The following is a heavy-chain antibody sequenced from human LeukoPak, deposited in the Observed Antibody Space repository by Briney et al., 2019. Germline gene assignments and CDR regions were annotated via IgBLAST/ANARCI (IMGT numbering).Heavy chain of an antibody. CDR1: GFTFSSYE. Sequence: SGGSLRLSCAATGFTFSSYEMNWVRQAPGKGLEWVSYISSSGSTIYYADSVKGRFTISRDNAKNSLYLQMNSLRAEDTAVYYCARDRDFIFDYWGQGTLVTVSS. V-gene: IGHV3-48*03. D-gene: IGHD3/OR15-3a*01. J-gene: IGHJ4*02. CDR3: ARDRDFIFDY. CDR2: ISSSGSTI.